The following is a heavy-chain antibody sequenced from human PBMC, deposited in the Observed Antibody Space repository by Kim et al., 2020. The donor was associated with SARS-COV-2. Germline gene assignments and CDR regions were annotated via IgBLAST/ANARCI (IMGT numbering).Heavy chain of an antibody. Sequence: SETLSLTYTVSGGSISSSSYYWGWIRQPPGKGLEWIGSIYYSGSTYYNPSLKSRVTISVDTSKNQFSLKLSSVTAADTAVYYCARTFGAGSKRGLDYWGQGTLVTVSS. CDR1: GGSISSSSYY. J-gene: IGHJ4*02. V-gene: IGHV4-39*01. D-gene: IGHD3-16*01. CDR3: ARTFGAGSKRGLDY. CDR2: IYYSGST.